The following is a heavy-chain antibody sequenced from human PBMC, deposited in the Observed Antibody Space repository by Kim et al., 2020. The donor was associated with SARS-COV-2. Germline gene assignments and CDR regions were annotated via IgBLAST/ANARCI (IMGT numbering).Heavy chain of an antibody. CDR3: ARLILSTDDYGDREDFDY. D-gene: IGHD4-17*01. Sequence: SETLSLTCTVSGGSISSSSYYWGWIRQPPGKGLEWIGSIYYSGSTYYNPSLKSRVTISVDTSKNQFSLKLSSVTAADTAVYYCARLILSTDDYGDREDFDYWGQGTLVTVSS. CDR1: GGSISSSSYY. V-gene: IGHV4-39*01. CDR2: IYYSGST. J-gene: IGHJ4*02.